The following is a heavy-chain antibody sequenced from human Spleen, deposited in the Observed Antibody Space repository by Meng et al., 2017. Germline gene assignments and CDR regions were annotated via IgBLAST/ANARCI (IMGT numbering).Heavy chain of an antibody. V-gene: IGHV3-7*01. D-gene: IGHD3-22*01. Sequence: GESLKISCAASGFTFRSYWMTWVRQAPGKGLEWVANIKGDGSEKYYVDSVKGRFTISRDNPKNSLYLQMNSLRAEDTALYYCAAYYYDTSSIDYWGQGTLVTVSS. CDR1: GFTFRSYW. CDR2: IKGDGSEK. CDR3: AAYYYDTSSIDY. J-gene: IGHJ4*02.